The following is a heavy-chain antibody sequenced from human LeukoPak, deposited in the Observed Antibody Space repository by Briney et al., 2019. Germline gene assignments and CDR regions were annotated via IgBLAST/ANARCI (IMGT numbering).Heavy chain of an antibody. J-gene: IGHJ4*02. V-gene: IGHV4-38-2*02. D-gene: IGHD5-12*01. CDR3: VRDVPSGYDDY. Sequence: SETLSPTCAVSGYSITSGYYWGWIRQPPGKGLEWIGSINHSGSTYYNPSLKSRVTISVDTSKNQFSLNLNSVTAADTAVYYCVRDVPSGYDDYWGQGILVTVSS. CDR2: INHSGST. CDR1: GYSITSGYY.